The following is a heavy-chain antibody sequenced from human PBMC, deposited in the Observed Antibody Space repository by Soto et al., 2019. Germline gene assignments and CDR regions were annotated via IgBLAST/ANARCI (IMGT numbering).Heavy chain of an antibody. J-gene: IGHJ4*02. CDR1: GFTFSSYA. CDR3: AKDLYVIYSGYGTPVWY. Sequence: EVQLLESGGGLVQPGGSLRLSCAASGFTFSSYAMSWVRQAPGTGLEWVSAISGSGGSTYYADSVKGRFTISRDNSKNTLYLQMNSLRAEDTAVYYCAKDLYVIYSGYGTPVWYWGQGTLVTVSS. D-gene: IGHD5-12*01. CDR2: ISGSGGST. V-gene: IGHV3-23*01.